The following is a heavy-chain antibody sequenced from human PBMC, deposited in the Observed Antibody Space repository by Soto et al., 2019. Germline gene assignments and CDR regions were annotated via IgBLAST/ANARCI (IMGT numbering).Heavy chain of an antibody. CDR1: SASIISEQR. CDR3: ASSFGWYAIDQ. J-gene: IGHJ4*02. D-gene: IGHD6-19*01. V-gene: IGHV4-4*02. Sequence: QMQLQESGPGLVKPSETLSLTCTVSSASIISEQRWTWVRQPPGKGLELIGEIHHSGTTNNNPSLRSRVTMSVYKSKNQFSLNLNSVTAAYTAVYYCASSFGWYAIDQWGQGTLVIVSS. CDR2: IHHSGTT.